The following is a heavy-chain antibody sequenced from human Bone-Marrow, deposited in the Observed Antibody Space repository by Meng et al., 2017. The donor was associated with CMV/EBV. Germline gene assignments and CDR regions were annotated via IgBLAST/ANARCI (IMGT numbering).Heavy chain of an antibody. CDR1: GFTFSNYW. Sequence: GASLKISCAASGFTFSNYWMHWVRQAPGKGLVWVSRINSDGSDTAYAGSVKGRFTISRDNAKNSLYLQMNSLRAEDTAVYYCARDPCPSGVCYLDSWGQGTLVTVSS. D-gene: IGHD2-8*01. J-gene: IGHJ4*02. CDR2: INSDGSDT. CDR3: ARDPCPSGVCYLDS. V-gene: IGHV3-74*01.